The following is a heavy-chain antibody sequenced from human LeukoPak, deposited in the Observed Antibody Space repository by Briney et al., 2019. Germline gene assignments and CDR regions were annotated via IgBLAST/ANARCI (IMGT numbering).Heavy chain of an antibody. D-gene: IGHD3-22*01. CDR2: INHSGST. CDR1: GGSFSGYY. V-gene: IGHV4-34*01. CDR3: ARVAYYYDSSGRRDY. Sequence: SETLSLTCAVYGGSFSGYYWSWIRQPPGKGLEWIGEINHSGSTNYNPSLKSRVTISVDTSKNQFSLKLSSVTAADTAVYYCARVAYYYDSSGRRDYWGQGTLVTVSS. J-gene: IGHJ4*02.